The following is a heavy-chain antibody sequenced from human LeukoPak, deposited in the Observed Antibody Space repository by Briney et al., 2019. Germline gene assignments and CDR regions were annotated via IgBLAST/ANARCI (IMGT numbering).Heavy chain of an antibody. J-gene: IGHJ4*02. CDR3: ARDSSGYYGY. CDR1: GFTLSSYA. CDR2: ISSNGGST. D-gene: IGHD3-22*01. V-gene: IGHV3-64*01. Sequence: PGGSLRPSCAASGFTLSSYAMHWVRQAPGKGLEYVSAISSNGGSTYYANTVKGRFTTSKDNSKNTLYLQMGSLRAEDMAVYYCARDSSGYYGYWGQGTLVTVSS.